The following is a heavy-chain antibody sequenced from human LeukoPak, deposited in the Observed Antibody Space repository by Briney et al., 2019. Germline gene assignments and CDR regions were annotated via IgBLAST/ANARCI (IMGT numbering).Heavy chain of an antibody. D-gene: IGHD2-15*01. J-gene: IGHJ4*02. CDR1: GYTFTSYG. CDR3: AIPAHGWYYFDY. Sequence: GASVKVSCKASGYTFTSYGISWVRQAPGQGLERMGWISAYNGNTNYAQKLQGRVTMTTDTSTSTAYMELRSLRSDDTAVYYCAIPAHGWYYFDYWGQGTLVTVSS. CDR2: ISAYNGNT. V-gene: IGHV1-18*01.